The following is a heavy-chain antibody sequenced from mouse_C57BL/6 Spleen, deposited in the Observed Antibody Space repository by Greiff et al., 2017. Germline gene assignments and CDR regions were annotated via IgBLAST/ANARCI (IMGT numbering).Heavy chain of an antibody. V-gene: IGHV14-4*01. CDR3: TTDYGYDVEWFAY. Sequence: EVQLQQSGAELVRPGASVKLSCTASGFNIKDDYMHWVKQRPEQGLEWIGWIDPENGDTEYASKFQGKATITADTSSNTAYLQLSSLTSEDTAVYYCTTDYGYDVEWFAYWGQGTLVTVSA. CDR1: GFNIKDDY. J-gene: IGHJ3*01. D-gene: IGHD2-2*01. CDR2: IDPENGDT.